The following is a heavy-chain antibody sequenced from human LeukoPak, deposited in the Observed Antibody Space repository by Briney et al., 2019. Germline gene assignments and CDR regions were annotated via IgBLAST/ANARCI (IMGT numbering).Heavy chain of an antibody. CDR2: ISYDGSDK. D-gene: IGHD2-2*01. Sequence: GRSLRLSCAASGFTFSSYGMHWVRQAPGKGLEWVAVISYDGSDKYYADSVKGRFTISRDNSKNTLYLQMHSLRAEDTAVYYCAKARTCSATTSCYRHDAFDIWGQGTMVTVSS. CDR3: AKARTCSATTSCYRHDAFDI. V-gene: IGHV3-30*18. CDR1: GFTFSSYG. J-gene: IGHJ3*02.